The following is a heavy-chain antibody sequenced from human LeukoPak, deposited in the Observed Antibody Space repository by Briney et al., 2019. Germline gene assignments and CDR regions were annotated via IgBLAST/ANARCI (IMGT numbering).Heavy chain of an antibody. CDR3: ALWSAMVISYYFDY. CDR1: GYTFTGYY. CDR2: INPNSGGT. Sequence: ASVKVSCKASGYTFTGYYMHWVRQAPGQGLEWMGWINPNSGGTNYAQKFQGRVTMTRDTSISTAYMELSRLRSDDTAVYYCALWSAMVISYYFDYWGQGTLVTVSS. J-gene: IGHJ4*02. V-gene: IGHV1-2*02. D-gene: IGHD5-18*01.